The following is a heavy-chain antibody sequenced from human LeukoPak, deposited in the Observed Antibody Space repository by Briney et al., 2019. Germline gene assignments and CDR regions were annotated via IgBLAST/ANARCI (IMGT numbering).Heavy chain of an antibody. J-gene: IGHJ6*02. CDR1: GFTFSAYW. CDR3: TRDYRGKDV. V-gene: IGHV3-7*01. D-gene: IGHD3-16*02. CDR2: IKQDGSDK. Sequence: GGSLRLSCAASGFTFSAYWMSWVRQAPGKGLEWVANIKQDGSDKFYADSMKGRFTTSRDNAKNSVYLQMDSLRVEDTAVYYCTRDYRGKDVWGRGTTVTVSS.